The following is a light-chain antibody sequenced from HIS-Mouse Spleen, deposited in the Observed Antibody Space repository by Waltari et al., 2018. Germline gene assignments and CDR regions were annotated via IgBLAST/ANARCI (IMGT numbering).Light chain of an antibody. CDR3: CSYAGSSTLVV. J-gene: IGLJ2*01. CDR1: SSDGGSYNL. Sequence: QSALTQPASVSGSPGQSITISCTGTSSDGGSYNLLSWYQQHPGKAPKLMIYEGSKRPSGVSNRFSGSKSGNTASLIISGLQAEDEADYYCCSYAGSSTLVVFGGGTKLTVL. CDR2: EGS. V-gene: IGLV2-23*01.